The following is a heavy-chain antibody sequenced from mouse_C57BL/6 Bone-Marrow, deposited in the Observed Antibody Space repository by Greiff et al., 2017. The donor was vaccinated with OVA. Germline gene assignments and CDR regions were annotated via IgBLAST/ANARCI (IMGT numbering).Heavy chain of an antibody. V-gene: IGHV1-82*01. CDR3: ARWPIYYDVSSYLYYALDY. D-gene: IGHD1-1*01. CDR2: IYPGDGDT. CDR1: GYAFSSSW. J-gene: IGHJ4*01. Sequence: QVQLQQSGPELVKPGASVKISCKASGYAFSSSWMNWVKQRPGKGLEWIGRIYPGDGDTNYNGKFKGKATLTADKSSSTAYMQLSSMTSEDSAVYFCARWPIYYDVSSYLYYALDYWGQGTSVTVSS.